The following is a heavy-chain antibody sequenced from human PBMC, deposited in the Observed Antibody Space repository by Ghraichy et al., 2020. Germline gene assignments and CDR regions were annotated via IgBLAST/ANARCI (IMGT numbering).Heavy chain of an antibody. D-gene: IGHD3-22*01. Sequence: ASVKVSCKASGYTFTSYYMHWVRQAPGQGLEWMGIINPSGGSTSYAQKFQGRVTMTRDTSTSTVYMELSSLRSEDTAVYYCARSEVPDYYYDSSGGAFDIWGQGTMVTVSS. CDR2: INPSGGST. J-gene: IGHJ3*02. V-gene: IGHV1-46*01. CDR1: GYTFTSYY. CDR3: ARSEVPDYYYDSSGGAFDI.